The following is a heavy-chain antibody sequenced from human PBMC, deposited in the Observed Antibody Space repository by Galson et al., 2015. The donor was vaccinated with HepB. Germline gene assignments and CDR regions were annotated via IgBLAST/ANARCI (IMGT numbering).Heavy chain of an antibody. J-gene: IGHJ5*02. D-gene: IGHD3-10*01. CDR2: INTNTGKP. CDR3: ARTPSFASGSYYNAWFEP. Sequence: SVKVSCKASGYIFSDYAINWVRQAPGQGLEWMGWINTNTGKPTYAQGFTGRFVLSLDTSVSTTYLQISSIKADDTAVYYCARTPSFASGSYYNAWFEPWGQGTLVAVSS. CDR1: GYIFSDYA. V-gene: IGHV7-4-1*02.